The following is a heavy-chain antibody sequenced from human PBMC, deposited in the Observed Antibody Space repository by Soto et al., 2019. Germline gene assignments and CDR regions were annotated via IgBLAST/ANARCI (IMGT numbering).Heavy chain of an antibody. CDR3: ARRGNSYYYDSSGYIDY. CDR2: IYYSGST. CDR1: GGSISSSSYY. V-gene: IGHV4-39*01. Sequence: TVSGGSISSSSYYWGWIRQPPGKGLEWIGSIYYSGSTYYNPSLKSRVTISVDTSKNQFSLKLSSVTAADTAVYYCARRGNSYYYDSSGYIDYWGQGTLVTVSS. J-gene: IGHJ4*02. D-gene: IGHD3-22*01.